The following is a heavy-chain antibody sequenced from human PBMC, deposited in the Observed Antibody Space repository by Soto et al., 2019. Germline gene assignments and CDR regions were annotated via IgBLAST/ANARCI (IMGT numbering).Heavy chain of an antibody. D-gene: IGHD3-10*01. V-gene: IGHV1-18*01. CDR1: GYTFTSYA. CDR2: ISTYYGNT. Sequence: ASVKVSCKASGYTFTSYAISWVRQAPGQGLEWMGWISTYYGNTNYAQILQGRVTMTTDTSTNTAYMELRSLRSDDTAMYYCARDLGLVRGDLYLDYWGQGAAVTVSS. J-gene: IGHJ4*02. CDR3: ARDLGLVRGDLYLDY.